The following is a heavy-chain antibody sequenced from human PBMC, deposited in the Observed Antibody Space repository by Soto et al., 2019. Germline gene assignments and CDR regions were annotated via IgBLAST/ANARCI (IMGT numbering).Heavy chain of an antibody. J-gene: IGHJ4*02. CDR1: GDSINNYY. CDR2: ISYIGST. CDR3: ARGYCSGVICYLYYFDY. Sequence: QVQLQESGPGLVKPSETLSLNCTVSGDSINNYYWNWIRQPPGKGLEWIGYISYIGSTNYNPSLESRVTISVDTSKNQFPLRLSSVTAADTAVYFCARGYCSGVICYLYYFDYWGQGTLVTVSS. V-gene: IGHV4-59*01. D-gene: IGHD2-15*01.